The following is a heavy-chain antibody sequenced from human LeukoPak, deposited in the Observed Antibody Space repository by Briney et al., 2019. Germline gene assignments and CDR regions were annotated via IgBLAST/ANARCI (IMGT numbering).Heavy chain of an antibody. CDR3: AQQRGYGSGSLDY. J-gene: IGHJ4*02. Sequence: PGGSLRLSCAASGFTFSIFWMTWVRQAPGKGLEWVANIKQDGSEKYYVDPVKGRFTISRDNAKNSLYLQMNSLRAEDTAVYYCAQQRGYGSGSLDYWGQGTLVTISS. V-gene: IGHV3-7*03. CDR1: GFTFSIFW. D-gene: IGHD3-10*01. CDR2: IKQDGSEK.